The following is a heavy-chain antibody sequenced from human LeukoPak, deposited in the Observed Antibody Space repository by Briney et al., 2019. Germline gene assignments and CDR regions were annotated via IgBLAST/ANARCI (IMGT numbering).Heavy chain of an antibody. Sequence: GGSLRLSCAASGFTVSSNYMSWVRQAPEKGLEWVSVIYSGGSTYYADSVKGRFTISRDNSKNTLYLQMNSLRAEDTAVYYCARVEGQVGSAFDIWGQGTMVTVSS. CDR3: ARVEGQVGSAFDI. D-gene: IGHD3-10*01. CDR1: GFTVSSNY. J-gene: IGHJ3*02. V-gene: IGHV3-66*01. CDR2: IYSGGST.